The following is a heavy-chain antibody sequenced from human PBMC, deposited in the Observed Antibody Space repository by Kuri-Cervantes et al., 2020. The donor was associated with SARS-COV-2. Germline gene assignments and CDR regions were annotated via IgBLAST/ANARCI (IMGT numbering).Heavy chain of an antibody. CDR2: ISGSGGST. V-gene: IGHV3-23*01. J-gene: IGHJ6*03. D-gene: IGHD2-2*02. CDR1: GFTFSSYA. Sequence: GGSLRLSCAASGFTFSSYAMSWVRQAPGKGLEWVSVISGSGGSTYYADSVKGRFTISRDNAKNSLYLQMNSLRAEDTAVYYCARARYCSSTSCYTDYYYMDVWGKGTTVTVSS. CDR3: ARARYCSSTSCYTDYYYMDV.